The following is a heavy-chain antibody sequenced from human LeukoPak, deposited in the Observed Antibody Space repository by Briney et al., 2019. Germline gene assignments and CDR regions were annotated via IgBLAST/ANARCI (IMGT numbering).Heavy chain of an antibody. Sequence: GGSLRLSCAASGFTFSNYAMTWVRQAPGKGLEWVSGIRAGGGSTNFADSVRGRFTLSTDNSKNTLYLQMNSLRAEDTAIYYCAKDGGSGMGFDPWGQGTLVTVSS. CDR2: IRAGGGST. CDR3: AKDGGSGMGFDP. V-gene: IGHV3-23*01. J-gene: IGHJ5*02. D-gene: IGHD3-10*01. CDR1: GFTFSNYA.